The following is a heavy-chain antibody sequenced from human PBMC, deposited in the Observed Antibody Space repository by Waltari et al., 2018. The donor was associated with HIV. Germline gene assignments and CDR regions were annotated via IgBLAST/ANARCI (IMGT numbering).Heavy chain of an antibody. CDR2: INEDGSET. V-gene: IGHV3-7*01. D-gene: IGHD3-10*01. Sequence: EVQLVESGGGLVQPGGSLRLSCAASGFTFRRYWMSWVRQAPGEGLEWVANINEDGSETYFVDSVKGRFTISRDNAKNSLYLQMNSLRVEDTAVYYCARDGSGTYRYYFDSWGLGTLVTVSS. CDR1: GFTFRRYW. CDR3: ARDGSGTYRYYFDS. J-gene: IGHJ4*02.